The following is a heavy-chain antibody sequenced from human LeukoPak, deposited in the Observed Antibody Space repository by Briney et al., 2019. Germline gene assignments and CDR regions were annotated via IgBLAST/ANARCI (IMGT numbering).Heavy chain of an antibody. J-gene: IGHJ4*02. CDR2: IYPNSGAT. CDR1: GYTFTAYY. D-gene: IGHD2-8*01. V-gene: IGHV1-2*02. CDR3: ARDGVSTTPDFDS. Sequence: GASVKVSCKTSGYTFTAYYMYWLRQAPGQGLECMGWIYPNSGATGYAQNFQGRVTMTRDTSVSTIYMELSRLRSDDTAVYYCARDGVSTTPDFDSWGQGTLVTVSS.